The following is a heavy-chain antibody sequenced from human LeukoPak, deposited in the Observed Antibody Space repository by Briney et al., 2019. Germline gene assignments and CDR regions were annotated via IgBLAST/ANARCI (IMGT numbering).Heavy chain of an antibody. J-gene: IGHJ1*01. CDR1: GGSVSSGSYY. CDR3: ARGSDYYDSSGYPSPEYFQH. D-gene: IGHD3-22*01. V-gene: IGHV4-61*01. Sequence: SETLSLTCTVSGGSVSSGSYYWSWIRQPPGKELEWIGYIYYSGSTNYNPSLKSRVTISVDTSKNQFSLKLSSVTAADTAVYYCARGSDYYDSSGYPSPEYFQHWGQGTLVTVSS. CDR2: IYYSGST.